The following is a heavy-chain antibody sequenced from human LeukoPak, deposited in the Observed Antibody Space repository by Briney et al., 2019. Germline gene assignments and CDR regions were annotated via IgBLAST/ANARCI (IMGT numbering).Heavy chain of an antibody. CDR1: GFTFSSYG. V-gene: IGHV3-33*06. CDR2: IWYGGSNK. CDR3: AKDASPQGNDAFDI. Sequence: GGSLRLSCAASGFTFSSYGMHWVRQAPGKGLEWVAVIWYGGSNKYYADSVKGRFTISRDNSKNTLYLQMNSLRAEDTAVYYCAKDASPQGNDAFDIWGQGTMVTVSS. D-gene: IGHD3-16*01. J-gene: IGHJ3*02.